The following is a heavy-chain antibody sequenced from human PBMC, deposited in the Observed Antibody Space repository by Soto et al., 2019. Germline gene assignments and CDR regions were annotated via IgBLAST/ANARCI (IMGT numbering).Heavy chain of an antibody. V-gene: IGHV1-69*02. Sequence: QVQLVQSGAEVKKPGSSVKVSCKASGGTFSSYSISWVRQAPGQGLEWMGRIIPILGIANYAQKFQGRVTITADKSTSTAYMELSSLRSEDTAVYNCARVDFDSSIDYWGQGTLVTVSS. CDR1: GGTFSSYS. D-gene: IGHD3-22*01. CDR2: IIPILGIA. CDR3: ARVDFDSSIDY. J-gene: IGHJ4*02.